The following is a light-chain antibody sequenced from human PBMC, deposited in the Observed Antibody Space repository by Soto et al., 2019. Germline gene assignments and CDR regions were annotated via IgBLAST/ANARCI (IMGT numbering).Light chain of an antibody. CDR3: SAWDNSLNGYV. Sequence: QAVVTQPLSASASPGQRVTISCSGGSSNIGSNTVDWYQHLPGTAPPRLIFTAGQRPSGVPGRFSGSKSGTSASLAISGLQSEDEGDYYCSAWDNSLNGYVFGPGTKLTVL. J-gene: IGLJ1*01. CDR1: SSNIGSNT. CDR2: TAG. V-gene: IGLV1-44*01.